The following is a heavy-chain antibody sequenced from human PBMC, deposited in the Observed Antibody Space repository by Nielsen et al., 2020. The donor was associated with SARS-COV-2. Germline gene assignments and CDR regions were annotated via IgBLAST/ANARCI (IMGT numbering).Heavy chain of an antibody. V-gene: IGHV4-59*01. D-gene: IGHD3-22*01. CDR3: ARDPDYYDSSGYYLPFDY. CDR1: GGSISNYY. J-gene: IGHJ4*02. Sequence: SETLSLTCTVSGGSISNYYWTWIRQPPGKGLEWIGYIYYSGSTNYNPSLKSRVTISVDTSKNQFSLKLSSVTAADTAVYYCARDPDYYDSSGYYLPFDYWGQGTLVTVSS. CDR2: IYYSGST.